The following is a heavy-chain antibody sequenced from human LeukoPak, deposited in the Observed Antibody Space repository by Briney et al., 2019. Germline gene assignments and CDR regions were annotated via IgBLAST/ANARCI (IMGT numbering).Heavy chain of an antibody. Sequence: SVKVSCKASGGTFSSYAINWVRQAPGQGLEWMGRIIPIFGTANYAQKFQGRVTITTDESTSTAYTELSSLRSEDTAVYYCARDTPYYDSSGYPYWGQGTLVTVSS. V-gene: IGHV1-69*05. J-gene: IGHJ4*02. CDR1: GGTFSSYA. CDR3: ARDTPYYDSSGYPY. CDR2: IIPIFGTA. D-gene: IGHD3-22*01.